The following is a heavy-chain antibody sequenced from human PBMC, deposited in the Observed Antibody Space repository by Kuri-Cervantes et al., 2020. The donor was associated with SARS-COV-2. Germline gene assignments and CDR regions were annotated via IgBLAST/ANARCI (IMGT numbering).Heavy chain of an antibody. Sequence: AGSLRLSCAASGFTFSSYSMNWVRQAPGKGLEWVSYISSSSSTIYYADSVKGRFTISRDNAKNSLYLQRNSLSAEDTAVYYCARVGRNYGLRSIFDYWGQGTLVTVSS. J-gene: IGHJ4*02. CDR3: ARVGRNYGLRSIFDY. CDR2: ISSSSSTI. CDR1: GFTFSSYS. D-gene: IGHD4-11*01. V-gene: IGHV3-48*01.